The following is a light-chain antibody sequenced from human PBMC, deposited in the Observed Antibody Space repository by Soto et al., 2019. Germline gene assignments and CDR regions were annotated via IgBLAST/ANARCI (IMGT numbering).Light chain of an antibody. Sequence: SYELTQPPSVSVAPGQTARITCGGNNMGSKSVHWYQQKPGQAPVLVAYDDSDRPSGIPERFSGSNSGNTATLTVSRVEAGDEADYYCQVWDSSSDHVVFGEGTKLTVL. V-gene: IGLV3-21*02. CDR1: NMGSKS. CDR3: QVWDSSSDHVV. J-gene: IGLJ2*01. CDR2: DDS.